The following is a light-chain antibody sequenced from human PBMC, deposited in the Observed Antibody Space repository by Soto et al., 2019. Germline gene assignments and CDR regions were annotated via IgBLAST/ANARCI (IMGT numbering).Light chain of an antibody. CDR2: GAS. Sequence: EIVMTQSPATLSVSPGERATLSCRASQSVSSNLAWYQQKPGQAPRLLVYGASTRATGIPARFSGSGSGTQFTLTISSLQSEDFAVYYCQQHNNWPLTFGGGTKVELK. CDR1: QSVSSN. V-gene: IGKV3-15*01. CDR3: QQHNNWPLT. J-gene: IGKJ4*01.